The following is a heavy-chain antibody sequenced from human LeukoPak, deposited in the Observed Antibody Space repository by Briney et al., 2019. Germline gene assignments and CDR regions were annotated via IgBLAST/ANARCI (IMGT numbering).Heavy chain of an antibody. Sequence: GGSLRLSCAASGFTFDDYGMSWVRQAPGKGLEWVSGINWNGGSTGYADSVKGRFTISRDNAKNSLYLQMNSLRAEDTALYYCARDFELHGSGSFDYWGQGTLVTVSS. J-gene: IGHJ4*02. CDR3: ARDFELHGSGSFDY. D-gene: IGHD3-10*01. CDR2: INWNGGST. CDR1: GFTFDDYG. V-gene: IGHV3-20*04.